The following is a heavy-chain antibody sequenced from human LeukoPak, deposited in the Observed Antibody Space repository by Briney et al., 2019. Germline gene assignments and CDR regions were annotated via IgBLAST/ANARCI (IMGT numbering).Heavy chain of an antibody. CDR3: ARGSEIQLWTSYFDY. J-gene: IGHJ4*02. CDR2: IIPIFGTA. V-gene: IGHV1-69*05. D-gene: IGHD5-18*01. CDR1: GGTFSSYA. Sequence: SVKVSCKASGGTFSSYAISWVRQAPGQGLEWMGGIIPIFGTANYAQEFQGRVTITTDESTSTAYMELSSLRSEDTAVYYCARGSEIQLWTSYFDYWGQGTLVTVSS.